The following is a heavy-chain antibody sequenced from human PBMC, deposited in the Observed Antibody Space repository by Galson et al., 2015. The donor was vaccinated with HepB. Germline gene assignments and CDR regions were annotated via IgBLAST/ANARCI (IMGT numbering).Heavy chain of an antibody. CDR3: AKYPNSIASMDV. CDR1: GFTFSSYG. D-gene: IGHD6-6*01. CDR2: ISYDGSNK. V-gene: IGHV3-30*18. J-gene: IGHJ6*02. Sequence: SLRLSCAASGFTFSSYGMHWVRQAPGKGLEWVAVISYDGSNKYYADSVKGRLTISRDNSKNTLYLQMNSLRAEDTAVYYCAKYPNSIASMDVWGQGTTVTVSS.